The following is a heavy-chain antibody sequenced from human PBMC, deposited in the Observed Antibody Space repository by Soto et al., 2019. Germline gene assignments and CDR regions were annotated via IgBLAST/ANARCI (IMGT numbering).Heavy chain of an antibody. J-gene: IGHJ4*02. CDR2: IVVGSGNT. V-gene: IGHV1-58*01. CDR1: GFTFTSSA. CDR3: AAVTRGYSGYDYVDY. D-gene: IGHD5-12*01. Sequence: SVKVSCKASGFTFTSSAVQWVRQARGQRLEWIGWIVVGSGNTNYAQKFQERVTITRDMSTSTAYMELSSLRSEDTAVYYCAAVTRGYSGYDYVDYWGQGTLVTV.